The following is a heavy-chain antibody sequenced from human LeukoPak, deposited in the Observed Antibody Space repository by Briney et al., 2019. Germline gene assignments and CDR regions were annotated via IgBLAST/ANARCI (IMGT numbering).Heavy chain of an antibody. Sequence: ASVKVSCTASGYTFTSYGISWVRQAPGQGLEWMGWISAYNGNTNYAQKLQGRVTMTTDTSTSTAYMELRSLRSDDTAVYYCARDRRDSSSWNFDYWGQGTLVTVSS. D-gene: IGHD6-13*01. CDR2: ISAYNGNT. J-gene: IGHJ4*02. V-gene: IGHV1-18*01. CDR3: ARDRRDSSSWNFDY. CDR1: GYTFTSYG.